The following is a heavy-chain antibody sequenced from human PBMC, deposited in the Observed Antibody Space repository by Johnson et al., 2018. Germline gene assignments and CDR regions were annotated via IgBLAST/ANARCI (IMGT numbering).Heavy chain of an antibody. CDR1: GYTFTSYD. J-gene: IGHJ6*02. Sequence: QVQLVQSGAEVKKPGASVKVSCKASGYTFTSYDINWVRQATGQGLEWMGWMNPNSGNTGYAQKFQGRVTMTRNTPISTAYMELSSLRTEDTAVYYCARDGGRLELRLGSYYYYYYGMDVWGQGTTVTVSS. CDR3: ARDGGRLELRLGSYYYYYYGMDV. V-gene: IGHV1-8*01. CDR2: MNPNSGNT. D-gene: IGHD1-7*01.